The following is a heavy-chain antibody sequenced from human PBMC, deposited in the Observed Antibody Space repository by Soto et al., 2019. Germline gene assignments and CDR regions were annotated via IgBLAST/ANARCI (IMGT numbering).Heavy chain of an antibody. V-gene: IGHV3-53*01. J-gene: IGHJ6*02. CDR3: ARDRNDYSNYYYGMDV. Sequence: SLRLSCAASGFTVSSYYMSWVRQATGKGLEWVSVIYSGGSTYYADSVKGRFTISRDNSKNTLYLQMNGLRAEDTAVYYCARDRNDYSNYYYGMDVWGQGTTVTVSS. D-gene: IGHD4-4*01. CDR2: IYSGGST. CDR1: GFTVSSYY.